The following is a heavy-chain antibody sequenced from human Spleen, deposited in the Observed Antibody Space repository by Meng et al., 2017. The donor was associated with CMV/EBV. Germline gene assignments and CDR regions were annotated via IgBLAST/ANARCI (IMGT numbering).Heavy chain of an antibody. D-gene: IGHD3-3*01. CDR2: IKQDGSEK. J-gene: IGHJ4*02. V-gene: IGHV3-7*01. Sequence: GESLKISCAASGFTFSNYWMSWVRQAPGKGLEWVANIKQDGSEKHYVDSVKGRFTISRDNAKNSLYLQMNSLRAEDTAVYSCARDPPFYDFWCGPDYWGQGTLVTVSS. CDR3: ARDPPFYDFWCGPDY. CDR1: GFTFSNYW.